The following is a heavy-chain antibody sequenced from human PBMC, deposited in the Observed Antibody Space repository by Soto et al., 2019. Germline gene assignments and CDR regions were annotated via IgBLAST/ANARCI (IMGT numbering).Heavy chain of an antibody. CDR1: GGSISNYY. D-gene: IGHD3-3*01. CDR3: ARSTYDFWSGYYTRFGDFDY. J-gene: IGHJ4*02. V-gene: IGHV4-59*08. Sequence: PSETLSLTCTVSGGSISNYYWSWIRQPPGKGLEWIGYIYYSGSTNYNPSLKSRVTISVDTSKNQFSLKLSSVTAADTAVYYCARSTYDFWSGYYTRFGDFDYWGQGTLVTVSS. CDR2: IYYSGST.